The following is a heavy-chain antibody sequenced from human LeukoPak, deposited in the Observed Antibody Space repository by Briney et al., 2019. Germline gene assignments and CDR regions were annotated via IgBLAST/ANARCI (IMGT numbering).Heavy chain of an antibody. CDR3: ARQTCRYEKEDCSSTSCHYYGMDV. V-gene: IGHV3-33*01. Sequence: PGRSLRLSCAASGFTFSSYGMHWVREAPGKGLEWVAVIWYDGSNKYYADSVKGRFTISRDNSKNTLYVQMNSLRAEDTAVYYCARQTCRYEKEDCSSTSCHYYGMDVWGQGTTVTVSS. J-gene: IGHJ6*02. D-gene: IGHD2-2*01. CDR1: GFTFSSYG. CDR2: IWYDGSNK.